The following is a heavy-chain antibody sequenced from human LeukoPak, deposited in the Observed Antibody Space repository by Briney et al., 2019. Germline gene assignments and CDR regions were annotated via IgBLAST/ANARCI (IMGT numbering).Heavy chain of an antibody. CDR3: VSDRSDGGYAESNGYPTFDL. J-gene: IGHJ2*01. CDR2: FDPEYVET. Sequence: ASVKVSCKVSGYALSESSIHWVRQTPGEGFEWMGGFDPEYVETTYAQKFRGRVTMTEDTSTDTAYMELINLRSDDTAVYYCVSDRSDGGYAESNGYPTFDLWGRGALVTVSS. D-gene: IGHD5-24*01. CDR1: GYALSESS. V-gene: IGHV1-24*01.